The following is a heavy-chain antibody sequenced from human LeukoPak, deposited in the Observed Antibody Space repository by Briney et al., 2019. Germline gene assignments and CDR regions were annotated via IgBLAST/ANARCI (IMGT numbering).Heavy chain of an antibody. J-gene: IGHJ4*02. CDR2: IYSGGST. D-gene: IGHD5-18*01. CDR1: GFTVSSNY. Sequence: PGGSLRLSCAASGFTVSSNYMSWVRQAPGKGLEWVSVIYSGGSTYYADSVKGRFTISTDTSNNTLYLQMNSLRAEETDVYYCAREVWRYSYGGIDYWGQGTLVTVYS. CDR3: AREVWRYSYGGIDY. V-gene: IGHV3-66*01.